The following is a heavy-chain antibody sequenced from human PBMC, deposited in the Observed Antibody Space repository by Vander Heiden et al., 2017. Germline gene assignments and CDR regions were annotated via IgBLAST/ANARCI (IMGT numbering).Heavy chain of an antibody. CDR3: ARDQHTVAAADGWFDP. V-gene: IGHV3-21*01. D-gene: IGHD6-13*01. CDR1: GSTFITYS. J-gene: IGHJ5*02. CDR2: ISRDGTYI. Sequence: QLVEPGGRLVKPGGSLGLSCAASGSTFITYSMNWVRQAPGKGLEWVSSISRDGTYIYYADSVRGRFTISRDNAKKSLFLQMNSLRAEDTGIYYCARDQHTVAAADGWFDPWGQGTLVTISS.